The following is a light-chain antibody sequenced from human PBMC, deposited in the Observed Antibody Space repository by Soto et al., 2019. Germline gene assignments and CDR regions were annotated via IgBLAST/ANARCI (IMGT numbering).Light chain of an antibody. CDR1: SSNIGSHT. J-gene: IGLJ2*01. V-gene: IGLV1-44*01. CDR2: INN. Sequence: QPVLTQPPSASGAPGQRVTISCSGSSSNIGSHTVNWYQQLPGTAPKLLIYINNQRPSGVPDRFSGSKSGTSASLAISGLQSGDEADYYCAAWDGSLNGVVFGGGTQLTVL. CDR3: AAWDGSLNGVV.